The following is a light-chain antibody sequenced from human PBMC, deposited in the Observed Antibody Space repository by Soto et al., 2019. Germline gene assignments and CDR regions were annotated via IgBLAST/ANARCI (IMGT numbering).Light chain of an antibody. J-gene: IGKJ1*01. CDR1: QSVSNN. V-gene: IGKV3-15*01. Sequence: EIVVTQSPATLSVSPGERATLSCRASQSVSNNLAWYQQKPGQATRLLIYGPSTRASGIPARFSGSGYGREFTLTISSLQSEDSGVYYCHQYDDWPPAFGQGTKVEIK. CDR3: HQYDDWPPA. CDR2: GPS.